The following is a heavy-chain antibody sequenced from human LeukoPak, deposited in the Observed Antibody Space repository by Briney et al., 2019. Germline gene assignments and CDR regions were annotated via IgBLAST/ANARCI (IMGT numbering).Heavy chain of an antibody. CDR1: GFTFSDHD. Sequence: GGSLRLSCAASGFTFSDHDMDWVRQAAGKGLEWSGRAKNKAQRYTTEYAAAVSGRFTIARQDSKSTLSLTMNSLKSGDTAVYYYTRHGKGDDSSGYVDYWGQGTLVTVSS. CDR3: TRHGKGDDSSGYVDY. CDR2: AKNKAQRYTT. V-gene: IGHV3-72*01. D-gene: IGHD3-22*01. J-gene: IGHJ4*02.